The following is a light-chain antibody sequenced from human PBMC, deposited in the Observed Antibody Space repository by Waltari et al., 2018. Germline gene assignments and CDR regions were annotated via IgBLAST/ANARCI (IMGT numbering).Light chain of an antibody. CDR2: DVS. CDR1: SSDVGGYNY. CDR3: SSYTSSSTLE. J-gene: IGLJ2*01. V-gene: IGLV2-14*03. Sequence: QSALTQPASVSGSPGQSITISCTGTSSDVGGYNYVSWYQQHPGKAPKLMIYDVSNRTSGVSKRFSGSKSGNTASLTISGLQAEDEADYYCSSYTSSSTLEFGGGTKLTGL.